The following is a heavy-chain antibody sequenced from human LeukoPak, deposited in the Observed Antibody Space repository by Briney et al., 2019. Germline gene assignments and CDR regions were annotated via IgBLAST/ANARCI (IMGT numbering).Heavy chain of an antibody. CDR1: GFPFISYT. J-gene: IGHJ4*02. V-gene: IGHV3-21*01. Sequence: PGGSLRLSCAAPGFPFISYTMNWVRQAPGKGLEWASFISTSSIYIYYADSVKGRFTISRDNAKNSLYLQMNSLRAEDTAVYYCVRVDSSGYGLHWGLDYWGQGTLVTVSS. CDR3: VRVDSSGYGLHWGLDY. D-gene: IGHD3-22*01. CDR2: ISTSSIYI.